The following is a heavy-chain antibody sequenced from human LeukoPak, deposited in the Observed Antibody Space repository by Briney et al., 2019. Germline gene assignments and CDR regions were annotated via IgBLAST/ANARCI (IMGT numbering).Heavy chain of an antibody. CDR1: GFTFSSYA. V-gene: IGHV3-30-3*01. CDR3: ARGAYGDYSEYFQH. Sequence: PGGSLRLSCAASGFTFSSYAMHWVRQAPGKVLEWVAVISYDGSNKYYADSVKGRFTISRDNSKNTLYLQMNSLRAEDTAVYYCARGAYGDYSEYFQHWGQGTLVTVSS. CDR2: ISYDGSNK. J-gene: IGHJ1*01. D-gene: IGHD4-17*01.